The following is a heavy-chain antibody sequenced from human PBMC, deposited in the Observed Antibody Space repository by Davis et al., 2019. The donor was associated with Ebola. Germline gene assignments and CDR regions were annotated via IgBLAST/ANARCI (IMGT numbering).Heavy chain of an antibody. CDR3: VSLLH. CDR2: ISYSGSTI. CDR1: GFTFSDNY. J-gene: IGHJ4*02. Sequence: GGSLRLSCTVSGFTFSDNYMTWIRQAPGKGLEWVAYISYSGSTIYYAVSVKGRFTISRANAKNSLHLQMNSLRVEDTAMYYCVSLLHWGQGARVTVSS. V-gene: IGHV3-11*01.